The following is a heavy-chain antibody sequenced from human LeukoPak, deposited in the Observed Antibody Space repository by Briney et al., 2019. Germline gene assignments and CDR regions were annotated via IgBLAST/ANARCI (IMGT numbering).Heavy chain of an antibody. CDR1: GGSISNYY. CDR2: IYASGST. Sequence: SETLSLTCTVSGGSISNYYWSWIRQPAGKRLEWIGRIYASGSTNYNPALKSRVTMSVDTSNNLFSLKLSSVTAADTAVYYCARGPYYFDSWGPGTLVTVSS. V-gene: IGHV4-4*07. CDR3: ARGPYYFDS. J-gene: IGHJ4*02.